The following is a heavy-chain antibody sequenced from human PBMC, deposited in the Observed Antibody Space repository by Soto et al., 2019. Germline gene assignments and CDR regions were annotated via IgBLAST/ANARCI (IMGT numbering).Heavy chain of an antibody. J-gene: IGHJ4*02. Sequence: QVQLVESGGGVVQPGRSLRLSCAASGFTFSSYGMHWVRQAPGKGLEWVAVISYDGSNKYYADSVKGRFTISRDNSKNTRYLQMNSLRAEDTAVYYCATTGGLRFLEWFVYWGQGTLVTVSS. D-gene: IGHD3-3*01. CDR3: ATTGGLRFLEWFVY. CDR1: GFTFSSYG. CDR2: ISYDGSNK. V-gene: IGHV3-30*03.